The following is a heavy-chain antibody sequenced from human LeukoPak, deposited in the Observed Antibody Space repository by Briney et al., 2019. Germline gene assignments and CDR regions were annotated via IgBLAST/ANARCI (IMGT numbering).Heavy chain of an antibody. D-gene: IGHD3-22*01. CDR1: GFTFSNFG. CDR3: AKVDYYDLDY. V-gene: IGHV3-23*01. CDR2: ITSGVGIT. Sequence: GGSLRLSCTASGFTFSNFGMNWVRQAPGKGLEWVSIITSGVGITYYADSVKGRFTISRDNSRNTLYLQMNSLRAEDTAVYYFAKVDYYDLDYWGPGTLVTVSS. J-gene: IGHJ4*02.